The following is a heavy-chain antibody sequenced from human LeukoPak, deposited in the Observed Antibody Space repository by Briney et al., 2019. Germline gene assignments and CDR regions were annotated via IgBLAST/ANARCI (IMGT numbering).Heavy chain of an antibody. J-gene: IGHJ4*02. D-gene: IGHD1-1*01. CDR3: ATWRTAKTGFDY. V-gene: IGHV4-39*01. CDR2: IYYSGRP. CDR1: GSSISNNIYY. Sequence: PAETLSLTCTVSGSSISNNIYYWAWTRQPPGKGLECIGSIYYSGRPSYNPSLQSRVAISVDKYKNRSSLRLSSVTAADTAVYYCATWRTAKTGFDYWGQGTLVTVSS.